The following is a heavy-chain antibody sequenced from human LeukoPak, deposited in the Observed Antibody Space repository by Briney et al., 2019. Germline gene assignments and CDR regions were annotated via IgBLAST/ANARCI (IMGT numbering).Heavy chain of an antibody. Sequence: GASVKVSCKASGYTFTVYYMHWVRQAPGQGLEWVGWINPNSGGTNYAQKFQGRVTMTRDTFISTAYMELSRLRSDDTAVYYCARMGGYYYGMDVWGQGTTVTVSS. CDR1: GYTFTVYY. J-gene: IGHJ6*02. CDR2: INPNSGGT. CDR3: ARMGGYYYGMDV. V-gene: IGHV1-2*02.